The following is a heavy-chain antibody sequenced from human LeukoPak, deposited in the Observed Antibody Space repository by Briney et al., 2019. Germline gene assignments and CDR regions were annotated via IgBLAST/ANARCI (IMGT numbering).Heavy chain of an antibody. Sequence: PSETLSLTCTVSGGSISSSSYYWGWIRQPPGKGLEWIGSIYYSGSTNYNPSLKSRVTISVDTSKNQFSLKLSSVTAADTAVYYCARHGDRRDGSFFDYWGQGTLVTVSS. J-gene: IGHJ4*02. D-gene: IGHD5-24*01. CDR2: IYYSGST. CDR1: GGSISSSSYY. CDR3: ARHGDRRDGSFFDY. V-gene: IGHV4-39*01.